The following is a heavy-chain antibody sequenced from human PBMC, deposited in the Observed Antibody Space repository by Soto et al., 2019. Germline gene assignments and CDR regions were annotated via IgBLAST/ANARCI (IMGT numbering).Heavy chain of an antibody. J-gene: IGHJ6*02. D-gene: IGHD1-26*01. CDR3: ARTRSAWSDFHYYSLDV. CDR1: GFTFNSYG. V-gene: IGHV3-30*03. Sequence: QVQLVESGGGVVQPGRSLRLSCAASGFTFNSYGMHWVRQGPGNGLEWVAFTSYDSTKTYYADFVKGRFTISRDNSNSALYVQMNSLTGEDTAVYYCARTRSAWSDFHYYSLDVWGQGTTVTVSS. CDR2: TSYDSTKT.